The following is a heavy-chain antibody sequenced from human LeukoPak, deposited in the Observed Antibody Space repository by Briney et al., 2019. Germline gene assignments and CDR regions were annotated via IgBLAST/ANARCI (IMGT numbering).Heavy chain of an antibody. CDR2: ITAGGGER. D-gene: IGHD1-14*01. CDR3: AKHTYHGNAFDI. J-gene: IGHJ3*02. CDR1: GFTFTTYG. V-gene: IGHV3-23*01. Sequence: GGSLRLSCAASGFTFTTYGMSWVRQAPGKGLEWVSGITAGGGERYYADSVRGRFTISRDNSKNTLYLHMGSLSAEDTALYYCAKHTYHGNAFDIWGQGTMATVSS.